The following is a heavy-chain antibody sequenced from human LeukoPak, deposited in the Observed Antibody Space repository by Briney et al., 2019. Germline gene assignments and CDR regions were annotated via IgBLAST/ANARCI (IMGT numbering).Heavy chain of an antibody. CDR1: GFTFSNYW. CDR2: IKQDGSER. D-gene: IGHD1-26*01. Sequence: GGSLRLSCATSGFTFSNYWMSWVRQAPGKGLEWVANIKQDGSERYYVDSVKGRFTISRDNAKNSLYLQMNSLRAEDTAVYYWAKSGGTYSFHNWAKEPLVTVPS. J-gene: IGHJ4*02. CDR3: AKSGGTYSFHN. V-gene: IGHV3-7*01.